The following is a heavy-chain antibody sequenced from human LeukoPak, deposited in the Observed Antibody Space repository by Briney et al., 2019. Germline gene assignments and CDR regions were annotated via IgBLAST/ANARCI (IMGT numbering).Heavy chain of an antibody. J-gene: IGHJ5*02. CDR1: GFTFSSYS. CDR2: IKGETDGGTT. CDR3: ATGGNWFDR. V-gene: IGHV3-15*01. D-gene: IGHD3-16*01. Sequence: GGSLRLSCAASGFTFSSYSMNWVRQAPGKGLEWVGRIKGETDGGTTDYTASVKGRFTISGDESKTTAYLQMNSLQSDDTGIYYCATGGNWFDRWGRGTLVVVSS.